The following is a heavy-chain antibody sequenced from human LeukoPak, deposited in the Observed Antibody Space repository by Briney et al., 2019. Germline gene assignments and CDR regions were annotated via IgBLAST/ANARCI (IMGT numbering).Heavy chain of an antibody. CDR3: ARAYYYDSSGYAI. J-gene: IGHJ4*02. CDR2: IYYSGST. D-gene: IGHD3-22*01. Sequence: SETLSLTCTVSGGSISSYYWSWIRQPPGKGLEWIGYIYYSGSTNYNPSLKSRVTISVDTSKNQFSLKLSSVTAADTAVYYCARAYYYDSSGYAIWGQGTLVTVSS. V-gene: IGHV4-59*01. CDR1: GGSISSYY.